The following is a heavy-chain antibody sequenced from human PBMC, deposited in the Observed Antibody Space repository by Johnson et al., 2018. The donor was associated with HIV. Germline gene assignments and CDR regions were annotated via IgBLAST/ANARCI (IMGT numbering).Heavy chain of an antibody. J-gene: IGHJ3*01. CDR2: ISFDGNLK. D-gene: IGHD5-24*01. CDR1: GLSFSNFG. CDR3: ARGCRDGYTCDVFDV. V-gene: IGHV3-33*08. Sequence: QVQLVESGGGVVQPGKSLTLSCVGSGLSFSNFGIHWVRQAPGKGPEWVAVISFDGNLKKYADSLMGRFTISRVNSKNTLYLQMNSLRAEDTAVYFCARGCRDGYTCDVFDVWGQGTRVTVSS.